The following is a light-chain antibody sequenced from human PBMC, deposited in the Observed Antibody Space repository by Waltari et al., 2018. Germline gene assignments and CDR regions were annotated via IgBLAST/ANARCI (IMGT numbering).Light chain of an antibody. CDR3: QQYNKWPPT. CDR2: GAS. Sequence: EIVMTQSPATLSLSTGERATLPCRTSQSVNSDLAWYQQKPGQAPSLPIYGASTRATGVPLRFSGSGSGEEFTLTISSLQSEDLAIYHCQQYNKWPPTFGGGTKVEIK. CDR1: QSVNSD. V-gene: IGKV3-15*01. J-gene: IGKJ4*01.